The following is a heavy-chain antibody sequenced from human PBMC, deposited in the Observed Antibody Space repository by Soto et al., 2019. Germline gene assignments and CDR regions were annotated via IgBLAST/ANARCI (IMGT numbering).Heavy chain of an antibody. J-gene: IGHJ3*02. V-gene: IGHV6-1*01. CDR3: ARDVLWEDIVVVPAAHDTAFDI. CDR1: GDSVSSNSAA. D-gene: IGHD2-2*01. CDR2: TYYRSKWYN. Sequence: SPTLSLTCAISGDSVSSNSAAWNWIRQSPSRGLEWLGRTYYRSKWYNDYAVSVKSRITINPDTSKNQFSLQLNSVTPEDTAVYYCARDVLWEDIVVVPAAHDTAFDIWGQGTMVTVSS.